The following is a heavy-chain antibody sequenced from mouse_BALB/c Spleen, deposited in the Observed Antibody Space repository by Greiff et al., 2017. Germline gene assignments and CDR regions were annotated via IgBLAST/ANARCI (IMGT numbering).Heavy chain of an antibody. Sequence: QVQLQQSAAELARPGASVKMSCKASGYTFTSYTMHWVKQRPGQGLEWIGYINPSSGYTEYNQKFTDKTTLTADKSSSTAYMQLSSLTSEDSAVYYCARREYGNLDYWGQGTTLTVSS. J-gene: IGHJ2*01. D-gene: IGHD2-10*02. CDR1: GYTFTSYT. CDR3: ARREYGNLDY. CDR2: INPSSGYT. V-gene: IGHV1-4*02.